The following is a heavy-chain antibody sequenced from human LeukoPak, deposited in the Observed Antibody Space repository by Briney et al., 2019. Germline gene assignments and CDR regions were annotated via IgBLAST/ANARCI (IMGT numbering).Heavy chain of an antibody. D-gene: IGHD3-22*01. V-gene: IGHV1-2*02. J-gene: IGHJ4*02. CDR1: GYTFTSYD. Sequence: ASVKVSCKASGYTFTSYDINWVRQATGQGLEWMGWINPNSGGTNYAQKFQGRVTMTRDTSISTAYMELSRLRSDDTAVYYCASREAYYDSSGTHVTPFDYWGQGTLVTVSS. CDR3: ASREAYYDSSGTHVTPFDY. CDR2: INPNSGGT.